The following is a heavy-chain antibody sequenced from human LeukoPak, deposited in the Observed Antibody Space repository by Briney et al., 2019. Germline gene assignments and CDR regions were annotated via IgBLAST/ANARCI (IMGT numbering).Heavy chain of an antibody. CDR1: GGSISSNNW. CDR2: IYHSGSP. V-gene: IGHV4-4*02. J-gene: IGHJ4*02. CDR3: ARVNINNWHSCDY. Sequence: SETLSLTCAVSGGSISSNNWWGWVRQPPGKGLEWIGEIYHSGSPNYNPSLKSRVTISVDKSGNHFSLNLSSVTAADTAVYYCARVNINNWHSCDYWGQGTLVTVSS. D-gene: IGHD1-1*01.